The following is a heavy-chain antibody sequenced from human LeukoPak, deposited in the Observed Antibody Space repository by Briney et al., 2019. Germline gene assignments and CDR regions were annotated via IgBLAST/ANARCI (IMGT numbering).Heavy chain of an antibody. V-gene: IGHV3-7*03. J-gene: IGHJ5*02. CDR2: IKQDGSEK. D-gene: IGHD6-13*01. CDR1: GFTFSSYW. CDR3: ARIAAAGTNWFDP. Sequence: GGSLRLSCAASGFTFSSYWMSWVRQAPGKGLEWVANIKQDGSEKYYVDSVKGRFTISRDNAKNSLYLQMNGLRAEDTAMYYCARIAAAGTNWFDPWGQGTLVTVSS.